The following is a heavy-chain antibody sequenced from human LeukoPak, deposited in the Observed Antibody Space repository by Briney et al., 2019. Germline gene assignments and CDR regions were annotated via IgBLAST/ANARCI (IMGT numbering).Heavy chain of an antibody. V-gene: IGHV4-4*07. D-gene: IGHD2-21*02. J-gene: IGHJ5*02. Sequence: SETLSLTCTVSGGSISSYYCSWIRQPAGKGLEWIGRIYTSGRTNYNPSLKSRVTISVDTSRNQFSLKLSSVTAADTAVYYCARDLTPWGQGTLVTVSS. CDR2: IYTSGRT. CDR1: GGSISSYY. CDR3: ARDLTP.